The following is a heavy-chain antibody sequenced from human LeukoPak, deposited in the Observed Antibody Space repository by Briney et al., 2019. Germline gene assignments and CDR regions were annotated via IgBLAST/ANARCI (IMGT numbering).Heavy chain of an antibody. Sequence: PPETLSLTCTVSGGSISSYYWGWIRQPPGKGLEWIGSIYYSGSTYYNPSLKSRVTISVDTSKNQFSLKLSSVTAADTAVYYCARVRDDMKSNYFDYWGQGTLVTVSS. CDR1: GGSISSYY. CDR2: IYYSGST. V-gene: IGHV4-39*07. J-gene: IGHJ4*02. CDR3: ARVRDDMKSNYFDY. D-gene: IGHD3-22*01.